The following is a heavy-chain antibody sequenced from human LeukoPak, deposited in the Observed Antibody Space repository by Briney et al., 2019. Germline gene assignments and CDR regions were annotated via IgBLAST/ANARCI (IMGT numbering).Heavy chain of an antibody. V-gene: IGHV3-23*01. CDR1: GFTFSSYA. Sequence: GGSLRLSCAASGFTFSSYAMSWVRQAPGKGLEWVSAISGSGGSTYYADSVKGRFTISRDNSKNTLYLQTNSLRAEDTAVYYCAKDQTMVRGNFDYWGQGTLVTVSS. D-gene: IGHD3-10*01. CDR3: AKDQTMVRGNFDY. J-gene: IGHJ4*02. CDR2: ISGSGGST.